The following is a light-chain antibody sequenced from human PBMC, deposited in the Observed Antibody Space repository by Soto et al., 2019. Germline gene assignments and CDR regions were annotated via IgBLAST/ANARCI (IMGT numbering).Light chain of an antibody. V-gene: IGKV1-5*01. Sequence: DIQMTQSPSTLSASVGDRVTITCRASQSISSWLAWYQRKPGKAPKLLIYDASSLESGVPSRFSGSGSGTEFTLTISSLQPDYFATYYCQQYNTYSTFGQGTKVEIK. CDR3: QQYNTYST. CDR1: QSISSW. J-gene: IGKJ1*01. CDR2: DAS.